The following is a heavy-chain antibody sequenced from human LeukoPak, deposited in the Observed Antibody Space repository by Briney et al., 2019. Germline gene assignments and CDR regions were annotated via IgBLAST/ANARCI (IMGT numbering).Heavy chain of an antibody. Sequence: PGGSLRLSCAASGFTFSSHGMHWVRQAPGKGLKWVAVIWYDGSDKYYADSVKGRFTISRDNSKNTLYLQMTSLRADDTAVYYCARDRVLHYFDYWGQGALVTVSS. V-gene: IGHV3-33*01. CDR2: IWYDGSDK. CDR3: ARDRVLHYFDY. D-gene: IGHD3-16*01. CDR1: GFTFSSHG. J-gene: IGHJ4*02.